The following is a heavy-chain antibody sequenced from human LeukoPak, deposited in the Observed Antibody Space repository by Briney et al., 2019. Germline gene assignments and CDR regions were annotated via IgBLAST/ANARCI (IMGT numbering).Heavy chain of an antibody. CDR1: GYTFTSYD. V-gene: IGHV1-8*01. J-gene: IGHJ3*02. CDR2: MNPNSGNT. Sequence: GASVKVSCKASGYTFTSYDINWVRQATGQGLEWMGWMNPNSGNTGYAQKFQGRVTMTSNTSISTAYMELSSLRSEDTAAYYCAVAGNPDDAFDIWGQGTMVTVSS. CDR3: AVAGNPDDAFDI. D-gene: IGHD6-19*01.